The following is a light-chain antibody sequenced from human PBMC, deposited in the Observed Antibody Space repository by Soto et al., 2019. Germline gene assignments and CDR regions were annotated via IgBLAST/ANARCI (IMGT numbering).Light chain of an antibody. CDR2: DAS. J-gene: IGKJ1*01. Sequence: EIVLTQSPGTLSLSTGERATLSCRASQSVSSSYLAWYQQKPGQAPRLLIYDASNRATGIPARFSGSGSGTDFTLTISSLEPEDFAVYYCQQRSNWLWTFGQGTKVDI. V-gene: IGKV3D-20*02. CDR3: QQRSNWLWT. CDR1: QSVSSSY.